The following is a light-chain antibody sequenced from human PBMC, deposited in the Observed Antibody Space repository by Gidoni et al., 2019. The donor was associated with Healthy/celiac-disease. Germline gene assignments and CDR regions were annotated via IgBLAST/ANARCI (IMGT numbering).Light chain of an antibody. J-gene: IGKJ1*01. V-gene: IGKV3-15*01. Sequence: EIVMTQSPATLSVSPGERATLPCRASQSVSSNLAWYQQKPGQAPRLLIYGASTRATGIPARFSGSGSGTEFTLTISSLQSEDFAVYYCQQYNNWWTFXXXTKVEIK. CDR1: QSVSSN. CDR3: QQYNNWWT. CDR2: GAS.